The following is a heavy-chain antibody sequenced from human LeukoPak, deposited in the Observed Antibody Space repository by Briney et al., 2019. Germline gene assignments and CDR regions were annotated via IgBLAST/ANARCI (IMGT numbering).Heavy chain of an antibody. D-gene: IGHD6-19*01. CDR3: ARASAVAGNFDY. V-gene: IGHV4-38-2*01. J-gene: IGHJ4*02. Sequence: SETLSLTCAVSGYSISSGYYWGWIRQPPGKGLEWIGSIYHSGSTEYNPSLKSRVTTSVDTSKNQFSLKMSSVTAADTAVYYCARASAVAGNFDYWGEGTLVTVSS. CDR1: GYSISSGYY. CDR2: IYHSGST.